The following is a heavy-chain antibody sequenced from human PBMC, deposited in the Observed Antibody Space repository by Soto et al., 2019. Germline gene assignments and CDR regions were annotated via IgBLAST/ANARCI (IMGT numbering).Heavy chain of an antibody. J-gene: IGHJ5*02. CDR1: GFTFSSYA. CDR3: AKEECSGGSCYSFFGLGWFDP. D-gene: IGHD2-15*01. V-gene: IGHV3-23*01. CDR2: ISGSGGST. Sequence: GGSLRLSCAASGFTFSSYAMSWVRQAPGKGLEWVSAISGSGGSTYYADSVKGRFTISRDNSKNTLYLQMNSLRAEDTAVDYCAKEECSGGSCYSFFGLGWFDPWGQGTLVTVSS.